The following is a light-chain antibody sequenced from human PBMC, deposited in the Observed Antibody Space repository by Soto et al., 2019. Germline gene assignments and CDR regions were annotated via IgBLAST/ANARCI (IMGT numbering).Light chain of an antibody. V-gene: IGKV3-15*01. CDR3: QQYNFWPPLT. Sequence: EIVMTQSPATLSVSPGERATLSCRASQSVNSNLAWYRQKPGQAPMLLISDASTRATGVPARFSGSGSGTEFTLTISSLPSEDSGIYYCQQYNFWPPLTFGGGTKVEIK. CDR2: DAS. CDR1: QSVNSN. J-gene: IGKJ4*01.